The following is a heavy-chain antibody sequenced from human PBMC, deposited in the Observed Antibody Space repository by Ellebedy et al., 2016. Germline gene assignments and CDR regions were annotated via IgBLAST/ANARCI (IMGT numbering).Heavy chain of an antibody. V-gene: IGHV1-2*04. CDR1: GYNFTGYY. CDR2: INPNSGGT. Sequence: ASVKVSCKASGYNFTGYYMHWVRQAPGQGLEWMGWINPNSGGTNYAQKFQGWVTMTRDTSISTAYMELSRLRSDDTAVYYCARGPTGDSTPYNWFDPWGQGTLVTVSS. J-gene: IGHJ5*02. D-gene: IGHD3-22*01. CDR3: ARGPTGDSTPYNWFDP.